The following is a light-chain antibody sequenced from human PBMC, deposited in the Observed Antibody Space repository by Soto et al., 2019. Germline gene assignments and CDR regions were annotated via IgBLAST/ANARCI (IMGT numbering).Light chain of an antibody. CDR1: QIISSR. V-gene: IGKV1-5*01. Sequence: DIQMTQSPSILSASVGDRVTITCRASQIISSRLAWYQQKPGKAPNLLIYDAYNLESGVPSRFSGSGSGTEFTLTISSLQPDDFATYYCQQYNSYSLTFGGGTKVEIK. CDR3: QQYNSYSLT. CDR2: DAY. J-gene: IGKJ4*01.